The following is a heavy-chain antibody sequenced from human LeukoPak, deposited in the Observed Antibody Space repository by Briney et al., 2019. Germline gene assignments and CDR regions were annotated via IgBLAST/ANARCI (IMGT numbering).Heavy chain of an antibody. CDR3: ASLSSGWSSNWFDP. Sequence: SETLSLTCTVSGGSISSGDYYWSWIRQPPGKGLEWIGYIYYSGSTYYNPSLKSRVTISVDTSKNQFSLKLSSVTAADTAVYYCASLSSGWSSNWFDPWGQGTLVTVSS. D-gene: IGHD6-19*01. CDR1: GGSISSGDYY. J-gene: IGHJ5*02. CDR2: IYYSGST. V-gene: IGHV4-30-4*01.